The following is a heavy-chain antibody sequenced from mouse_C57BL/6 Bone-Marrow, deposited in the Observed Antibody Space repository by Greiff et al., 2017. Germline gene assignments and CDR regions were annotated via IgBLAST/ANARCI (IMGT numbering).Heavy chain of an antibody. CDR1: GFTFSDYG. D-gene: IGHD2-1*01. V-gene: IGHV5-15*01. Sequence: EVKLVESGGGLVQPGGSLKLSCAASGFTFSDYGMAWVRQTPRKGPEWVAFISNFAYSIYYADTVTGRFTISRENAKNTLYLEMSSLKSEDTAMYYGGRIYYGNQAWCAYGGRGKRVTVTA. CDR2: ISNFAYSI. CDR3: GRIYYGNQAWCAY. J-gene: IGHJ3*01.